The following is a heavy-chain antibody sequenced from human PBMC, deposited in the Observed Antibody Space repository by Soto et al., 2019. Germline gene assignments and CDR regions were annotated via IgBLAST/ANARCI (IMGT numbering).Heavy chain of an antibody. CDR3: ARWPEGGYYYYYGMDV. J-gene: IGHJ6*04. CDR2: IYHRGST. CDR1: GGSISSSNW. D-gene: IGHD2-15*01. Sequence: QVQLQESGPGLVKPSGTLSLTCAVSGGSISSSNWWSWVRRPPGKGLEWIGEIYHRGSTNYNTSLKSRVTISVDKSKNQFSLKLSSVTAADTAVYYCARWPEGGYYYYYGMDVWGKGTTVTVSS. V-gene: IGHV4-4*02.